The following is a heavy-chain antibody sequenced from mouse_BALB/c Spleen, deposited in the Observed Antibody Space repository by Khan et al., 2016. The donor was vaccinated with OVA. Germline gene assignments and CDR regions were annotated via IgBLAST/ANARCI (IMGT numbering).Heavy chain of an antibody. Sequence: EVELVESGPGLVKPSQSLFLTCTVTGYSITSDYAWNWNRQFPGNKLEWMGYISYIGSTTFNPSLKSRNSITRDTSKNKCCLQLKSENTEDKATYYCARWFTYWGQGTLVTVSA. V-gene: IGHV3-2*02. J-gene: IGHJ3*01. CDR2: ISYIGST. CDR3: ARWFTY. CDR1: GYSITSDYA.